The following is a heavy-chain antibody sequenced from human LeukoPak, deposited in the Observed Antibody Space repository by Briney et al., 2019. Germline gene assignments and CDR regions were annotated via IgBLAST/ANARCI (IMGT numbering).Heavy chain of an antibody. J-gene: IGHJ4*02. CDR3: ARDQYDTWSRRGNFDS. Sequence: GGSLRLSCAASGFSFSNHGMHWVRQAPGKRLEWVAVIWDDGNNKRYANSVNGRFTISRDNSENTLYLQMNSLRVEDTAVFYCARDQYDTWSRRGNFDSWGQGTLVIVSS. V-gene: IGHV3-33*01. D-gene: IGHD3-3*01. CDR1: GFSFSNHG. CDR2: IWDDGNNK.